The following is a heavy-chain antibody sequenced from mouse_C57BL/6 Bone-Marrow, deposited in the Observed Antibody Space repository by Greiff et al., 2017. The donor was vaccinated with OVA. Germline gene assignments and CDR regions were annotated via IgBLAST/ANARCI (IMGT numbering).Heavy chain of an antibody. V-gene: IGHV1-42*01. Sequence: EVQLQQSGPELVKPGASVKISCKASGYSFTGYYMNWVKQSPEKSLEWIGEINPSTGGTTYNQKFKAKATLTVDKSSSTAYMQLKSLTSEDSAVYYCARGDGNSDCWGQGTTLTVSS. CDR1: GYSFTGYY. D-gene: IGHD2-1*01. CDR2: INPSTGGT. CDR3: ARGDGNSDC. J-gene: IGHJ2*01.